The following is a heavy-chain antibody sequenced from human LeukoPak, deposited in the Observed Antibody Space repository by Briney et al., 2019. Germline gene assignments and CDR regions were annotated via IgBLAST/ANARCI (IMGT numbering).Heavy chain of an antibody. V-gene: IGHV1-2*02. Sequence: ASVKVSCKASGYTFTGYYMHWVRQAPGQGLEWMGWINPNSGGTNYAQKFQGRVTMTRDTSISTAYMELGRLRSDDTAVYYCAREMVYAIQDWFDPWGQGTLVTVSS. CDR2: INPNSGGT. D-gene: IGHD2-8*01. CDR3: AREMVYAIQDWFDP. CDR1: GYTFTGYY. J-gene: IGHJ5*02.